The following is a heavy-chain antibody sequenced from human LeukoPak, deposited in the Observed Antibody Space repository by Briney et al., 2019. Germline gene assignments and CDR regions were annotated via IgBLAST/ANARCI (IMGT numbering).Heavy chain of an antibody. Sequence: SQTLSLTCTVSGGSISSSSYYWGWIRQPPGKGLEWIGSIYYSGSTYYNPSLKSRVTISVDTSKNQFSLKLSSVTAADTAVYYCARVTNGYSSSWPFDYWGQGTLVTVSS. CDR3: ARVTNGYSSSWPFDY. J-gene: IGHJ4*02. CDR1: GGSISSSSYY. V-gene: IGHV4-39*07. CDR2: IYYSGST. D-gene: IGHD6-13*01.